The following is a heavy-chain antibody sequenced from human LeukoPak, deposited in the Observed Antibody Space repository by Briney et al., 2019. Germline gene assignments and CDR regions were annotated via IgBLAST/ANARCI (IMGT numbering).Heavy chain of an antibody. Sequence: PGGSLRLSCAASGFTVSSNHMSWVRQAPGKGLEWVSVIYSGGSTYYADSVKGRFTISRDNSKNTLYLQMNSLRAEDTAVYYCARDQGRYSSSWYLDYWGQGTLVTVSS. CDR1: GFTVSSNH. D-gene: IGHD6-13*01. V-gene: IGHV3-53*01. J-gene: IGHJ4*02. CDR3: ARDQGRYSSSWYLDY. CDR2: IYSGGST.